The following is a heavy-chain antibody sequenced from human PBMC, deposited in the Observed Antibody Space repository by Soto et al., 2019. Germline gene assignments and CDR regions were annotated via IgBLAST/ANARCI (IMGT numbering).Heavy chain of an antibody. V-gene: IGHV3-33*01. Sequence: GGSLRLSCAASGFTFSSYGMHWVRHAPGKGLEWVAVIWYDGSNKYYADSVKGRFTISRDNSKNTLYLQMNSLRAEDTAVYYCARVYTFGGVTPRAFDIWGQGTMVTVSS. CDR2: IWYDGSNK. J-gene: IGHJ3*02. CDR1: GFTFSSYG. D-gene: IGHD3-16*01. CDR3: ARVYTFGGVTPRAFDI.